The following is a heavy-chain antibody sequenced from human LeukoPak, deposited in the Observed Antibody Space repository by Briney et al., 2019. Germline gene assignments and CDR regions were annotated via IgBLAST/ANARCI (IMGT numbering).Heavy chain of an antibody. CDR3: ARYPTAMVSFDY. J-gene: IGHJ4*02. CDR1: GGSISSSDYY. CDR2: IHYSGNT. Sequence: SETLSLTCTVSGGSISSSDYYWGWIRQPPGKGLEWIGSIHYSGNTYYNPSLKSRVTISVDTSKNQFSLRLSFVTAADTAVYYCARYPTAMVSFDYWGQGTLVTVSS. D-gene: IGHD5-18*01. V-gene: IGHV4-39*01.